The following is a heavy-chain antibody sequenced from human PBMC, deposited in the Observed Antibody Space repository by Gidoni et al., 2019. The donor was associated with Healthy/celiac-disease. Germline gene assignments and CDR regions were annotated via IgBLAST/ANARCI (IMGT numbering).Heavy chain of an antibody. CDR2: INHSGST. CDR1: GGSFSGYY. V-gene: IGHV4-34*01. Sequence: QVQLQQWVAGLLKPSETLSLTCAVYGGSFSGYYWSWIRPPPGKGLEWIEEINHSGSTNYNPSLKSRVTISVDTSKNQFSLKLSSVTAADTAVYYCARRIAAAGSRLDYWGQGTLVTVSS. CDR3: ARRIAAAGSRLDY. D-gene: IGHD6-13*01. J-gene: IGHJ4*02.